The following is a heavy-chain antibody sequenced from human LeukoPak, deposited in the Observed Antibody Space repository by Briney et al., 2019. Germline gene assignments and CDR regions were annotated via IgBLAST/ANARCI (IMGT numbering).Heavy chain of an antibody. V-gene: IGHV4-34*01. CDR3: VSLKLIAVGYDY. D-gene: IGHD6-19*01. CDR2: VNHSGST. Sequence: SETLSLTCAVYGGSFNNYYWSWIRQLPGKGPEWIGEVNHSGSTNYNPSLRSRVTISIDTSKNQFSLQLTSVTAADTAVYYCVSLKLIAVGYDYWGQGNLVTVSS. CDR1: GGSFNNYY. J-gene: IGHJ4*02.